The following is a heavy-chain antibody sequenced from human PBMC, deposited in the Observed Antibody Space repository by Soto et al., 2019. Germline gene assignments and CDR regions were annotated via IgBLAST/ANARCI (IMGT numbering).Heavy chain of an antibody. V-gene: IGHV1-18*01. D-gene: IGHD1-1*01. CDR3: ARGRYGDY. J-gene: IGHJ4*02. CDR2: ISDHNGNT. CDR1: GYAFTTYG. Sequence: QVHLVQSGAEVKKPGASVKVSCQASGYAFTTYGITWVRQAPGQGLEGMGWISDHNGNTNYAQKPQGRVTVTRDTSTSTAYMELRSLRSDDTAVDYCARGRYGDYWGQGALVTVSS.